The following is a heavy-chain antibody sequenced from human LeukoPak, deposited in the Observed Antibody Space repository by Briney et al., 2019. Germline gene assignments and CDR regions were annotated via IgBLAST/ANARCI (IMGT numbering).Heavy chain of an antibody. CDR1: GYTFTSSY. V-gene: IGHV1-2*02. J-gene: IGHJ5*02. CDR2: IKPNSGET. Sequence: GASVKVSCKTSGYTFTSSYMHWVRQAPGQGLEWMGWIKPNSGETNYAPKFQGRVTMTRDTSISTAYMEVTRLTSDDTAIYYCARVLGSRVDPWGQGTLVTVSS. CDR3: ARVLGSRVDP.